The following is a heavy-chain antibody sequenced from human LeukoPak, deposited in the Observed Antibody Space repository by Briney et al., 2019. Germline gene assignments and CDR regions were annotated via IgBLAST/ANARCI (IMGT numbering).Heavy chain of an antibody. CDR2: IRYDGSNK. CDR3: ARKYYDILTGSLRIFDY. Sequence: GGSLRLSCAASGFTFSSYGMHWVRQAPGKGLEWVAFIRYDGSNKYYADSVKGRFTISRDNSKNTLYLQMNSLRAEDTAVYYCARKYYDILTGSLRIFDYWGQGTLVTVSS. D-gene: IGHD3-9*01. V-gene: IGHV3-30*02. CDR1: GFTFSSYG. J-gene: IGHJ4*02.